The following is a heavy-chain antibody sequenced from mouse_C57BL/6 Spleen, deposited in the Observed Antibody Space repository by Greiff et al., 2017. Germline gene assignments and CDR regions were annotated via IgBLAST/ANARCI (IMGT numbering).Heavy chain of an antibody. CDR3: ARPSDSSGYAWFAY. Sequence: EVQLVESGPVLVKPGASVKMSCKASGYTFTDYYMNWVKQSHGKSLEWIGVINPYNGGTSYNQKFKGKATLTVDKSSSTAYMELNSLTSEDSAVYYCARPSDSSGYAWFAYWGQGTLVTVSA. CDR1: GYTFTDYY. J-gene: IGHJ3*01. V-gene: IGHV1-19*01. D-gene: IGHD3-2*02. CDR2: INPYNGGT.